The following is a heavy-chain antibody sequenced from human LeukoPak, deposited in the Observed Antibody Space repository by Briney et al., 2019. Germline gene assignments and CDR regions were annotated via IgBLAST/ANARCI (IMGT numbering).Heavy chain of an antibody. D-gene: IGHD2-15*01. CDR2: IIPIFGTA. CDR1: GGTFSSYA. J-gene: IGHJ4*02. V-gene: IGHV1-69*13. CDR3: ARGYCSGGSCGNFDY. Sequence: RASVKVSCKASGGTFSSYAISWVRQAPGQGLEWMGGIIPIFGTANYAQKFQGRVTITADESTSTAYMELSSLRSEDTAVYYCARGYCSGGSCGNFDYWGQGTLVTVSS.